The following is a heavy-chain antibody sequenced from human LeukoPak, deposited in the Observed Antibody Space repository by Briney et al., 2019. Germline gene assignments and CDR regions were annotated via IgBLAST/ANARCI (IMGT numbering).Heavy chain of an antibody. CDR2: IKQDGSEK. V-gene: IGHV3-7*01. CDR3: ARDFPSIRGYSSSWYGGEFDY. D-gene: IGHD6-13*01. Sequence: PGGSLRLSCAASGFTFSSYWMSWVRQAPGKGLEWVANIKQDGSEKYYVDSVKGRFTISRGNAKNSLYLQMNSLRAEDTAVYYCARDFPSIRGYSSSWYGGEFDYWGQGTLVTVSS. J-gene: IGHJ4*02. CDR1: GFTFSSYW.